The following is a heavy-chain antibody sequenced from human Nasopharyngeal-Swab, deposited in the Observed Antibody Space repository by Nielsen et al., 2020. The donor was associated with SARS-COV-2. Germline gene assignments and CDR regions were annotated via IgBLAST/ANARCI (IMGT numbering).Heavy chain of an antibody. J-gene: IGHJ4*02. CDR1: GFSFSTYW. V-gene: IGHV3-7*01. CDR3: ARDFDATLTESGFDF. D-gene: IGHD4-11*01. Sequence: GVLKISCAASGFSFSTYWMSWVRQAPGKGLEWVANIKEDGSEKNYVESVRGRFTISRDNAKNSLYLQMSSLRAEDTAVYYCARDFDATLTESGFDFWGQGTLVTVSS. CDR2: IKEDGSEK.